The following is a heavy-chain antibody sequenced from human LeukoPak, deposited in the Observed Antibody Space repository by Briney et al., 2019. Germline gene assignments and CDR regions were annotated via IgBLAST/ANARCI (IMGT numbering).Heavy chain of an antibody. V-gene: IGHV3-23*01. CDR1: GFTFSSYA. D-gene: IGHD3-10*01. CDR3: TKVRAYDDSGNPYWHFDL. CDR2: ISTSGDTT. J-gene: IGHJ2*01. Sequence: GGSLRPSCAASGFTFSSYAMSWVRQAPGKGLEWVSAISTSGDTTYYADSVKGRFTISRDNSKNTLYLQMNSLRAEDTAVYYCTKVRAYDDSGNPYWHFDLWGRGTLVTVSS.